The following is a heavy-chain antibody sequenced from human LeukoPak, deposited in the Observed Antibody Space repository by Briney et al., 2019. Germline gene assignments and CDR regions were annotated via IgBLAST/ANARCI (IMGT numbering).Heavy chain of an antibody. Sequence: SGGSLRLSCAASGFTFSSYWMSWVRQAPGKGLEWVSNIKQDGSEKYYVDSVKGRFTISRDNAKNSLYLQMSSLRAEDTAVYYCARSFLRYFDWLLYYWGQGTLVTVSS. V-gene: IGHV3-7*01. D-gene: IGHD3-9*01. CDR2: IKQDGSEK. J-gene: IGHJ4*02. CDR3: ARSFLRYFDWLLYY. CDR1: GFTFSSYW.